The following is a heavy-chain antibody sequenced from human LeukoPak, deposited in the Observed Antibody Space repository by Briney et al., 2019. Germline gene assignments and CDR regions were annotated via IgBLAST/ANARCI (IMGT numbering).Heavy chain of an antibody. D-gene: IGHD7-27*01. Sequence: GGSLRLSCAASGFTFSSYAMSWVRQAPGKGLEWVSAISGSGGSTYYADSVKGRFTISRDNAKNTLYLQMSSLRAEDTAVYYCVRDLNWGLGFDYWGQGTLVTVSS. CDR1: GFTFSSYA. CDR2: ISGSGGST. V-gene: IGHV3-23*01. CDR3: VRDLNWGLGFDY. J-gene: IGHJ4*02.